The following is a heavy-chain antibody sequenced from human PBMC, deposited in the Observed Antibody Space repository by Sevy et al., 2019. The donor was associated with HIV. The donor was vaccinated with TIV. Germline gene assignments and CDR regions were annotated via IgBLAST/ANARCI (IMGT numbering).Heavy chain of an antibody. Sequence: SETLSLTCTVSGGSISSYYWSWIRQPPGKGLEWIVDIYYSGSTNYNPSLKSRVTISVDTSKNQFSLKLSSVAAADTAVYYCARGTIAAAGNWFDPWGQGTLVTVSS. J-gene: IGHJ5*02. CDR1: GGSISSYY. CDR3: ARGTIAAAGNWFDP. CDR2: IYYSGST. D-gene: IGHD6-13*01. V-gene: IGHV4-59*01.